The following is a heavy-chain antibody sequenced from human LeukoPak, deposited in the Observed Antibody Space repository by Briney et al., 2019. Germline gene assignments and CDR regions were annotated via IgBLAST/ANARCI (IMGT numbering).Heavy chain of an antibody. CDR2: ISSSSSYI. D-gene: IGHD6-19*01. Sequence: PGGSLRLSCAASGFTFSSYSMNWVRQAPGKELEWVSSISSSSSYIYYADSVKGRFTISRDNAKNSLYLQMNSLRAEDTAVYYCARAGQWLVFGIDYWGQGTLVTVSS. CDR1: GFTFSSYS. J-gene: IGHJ4*02. V-gene: IGHV3-21*01. CDR3: ARAGQWLVFGIDY.